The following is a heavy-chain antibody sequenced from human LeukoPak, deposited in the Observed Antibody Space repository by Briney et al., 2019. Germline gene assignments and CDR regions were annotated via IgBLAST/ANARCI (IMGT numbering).Heavy chain of an antibody. D-gene: IGHD1-1*01. V-gene: IGHV4-59*01. J-gene: IGHJ5*02. CDR1: GGSLSSYY. CDR2: IYYSGST. CDR3: ARSAARPENWRTGFDP. Sequence: SETLSLTCTVSGGSLSSYYWSWIRQPPGKGLEWIGYIYYSGSTNYNPSLKSRVTISVDTSKNQFSLRLRSVTAADTAVYYCARSAARPENWRTGFDPWGQGTLVTVSS.